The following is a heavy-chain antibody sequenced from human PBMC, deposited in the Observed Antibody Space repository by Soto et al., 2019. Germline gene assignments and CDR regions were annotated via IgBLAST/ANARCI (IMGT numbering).Heavy chain of an antibody. V-gene: IGHV1-58*01. CDR1: GLVFASSA. J-gene: IGHJ5*02. Sequence: ASVKVSCKECGLVFASSAGQWVRQGRGQGLEWIGWIVVDSGDTSYAQRFQERVTITRDRSTSTVYMELSSLRSDDTAVYHCATENWFDPWGQGTLVTVSS. CDR2: IVVDSGDT. CDR3: ATENWFDP.